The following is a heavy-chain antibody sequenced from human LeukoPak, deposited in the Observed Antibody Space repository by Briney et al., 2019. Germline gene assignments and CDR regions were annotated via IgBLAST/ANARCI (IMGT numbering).Heavy chain of an antibody. J-gene: IGHJ4*02. V-gene: IGHV1-46*01. D-gene: IGHD2-21*02. CDR2: INPRGGST. Sequence: ASVKVSCKASGYIFTSYYMHWVRQAPGQGLEWMGIINPRGGSTSYAQKFQGRVTMTSDMSTSTVYMDLSSLRSDDTGIYYCARDDREYCGGDCFSLDYWGQGTLVTVSS. CDR1: GYIFTSYY. CDR3: ARDDREYCGGDCFSLDY.